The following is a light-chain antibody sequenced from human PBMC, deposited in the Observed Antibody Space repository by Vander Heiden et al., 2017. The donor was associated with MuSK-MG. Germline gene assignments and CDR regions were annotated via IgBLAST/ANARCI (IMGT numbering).Light chain of an antibody. CDR1: QTISTY. Sequence: DIQMSQSPSSLSASVGDRVTITCRASQTISTYVSWYQQKPGNAPTLLIFAAVNLQRGVPSRFSGSGSGTDFTLTISSLQPEDFAVYYCQQTYDTPVTFGQGTKV. J-gene: IGKJ2*01. CDR2: AAV. CDR3: QQTYDTPVT. V-gene: IGKV1-39*01.